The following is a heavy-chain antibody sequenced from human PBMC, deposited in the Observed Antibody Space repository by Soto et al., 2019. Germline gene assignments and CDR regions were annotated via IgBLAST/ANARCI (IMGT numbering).Heavy chain of an antibody. J-gene: IGHJ5*02. Sequence: PSQTLSLTCAISGDSVSSNSAAWNWIRQSPSRGLEWLGRTYYRSKWYNDYAVSVKSRITINPDTSKNQFSLLLNSVTPEDTVVYYCAGAGRSPLYNWFDPWGQGTLLTVS. CDR3: AGAGRSPLYNWFDP. CDR2: TYYRSKWYN. D-gene: IGHD6-6*01. V-gene: IGHV6-1*01. CDR1: GDSVSSNSAA.